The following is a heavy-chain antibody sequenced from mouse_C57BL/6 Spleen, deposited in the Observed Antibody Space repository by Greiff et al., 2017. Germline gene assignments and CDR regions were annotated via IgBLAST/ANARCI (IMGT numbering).Heavy chain of an antibody. J-gene: IGHJ4*01. V-gene: IGHV1-18*01. CDR1: GYTFTDYN. D-gene: IGHD2-1*01. CDR2: INPNNGGT. Sequence: VKLMESGPELVKPGASVKIPCKASGYTFTDYNMDWVKQSHGKSLEWIGDINPNNGGTIYNQKFKGKATLTVDKSSSTAYMELRSLTSEDTAVYYCARRRNYVYAMDYWGQGTSVTVSS. CDR3: ARRRNYVYAMDY.